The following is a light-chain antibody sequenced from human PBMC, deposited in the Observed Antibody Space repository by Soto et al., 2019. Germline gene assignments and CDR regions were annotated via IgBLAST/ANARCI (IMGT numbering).Light chain of an antibody. V-gene: IGKV3-20*01. J-gene: IGKJ4*01. CDR1: QSLRSSS. CDR3: QQYGSSPLT. Sequence: EIVLTQSPGTLSVSPGERATLSCRASQSLRSSSLAWYQQRLDQAPRLLIYGASRRATGIPDRFSGSGSGTDFTLTISRLEPEDFAVYYCQQYGSSPLTFGGGTKAEIK. CDR2: GAS.